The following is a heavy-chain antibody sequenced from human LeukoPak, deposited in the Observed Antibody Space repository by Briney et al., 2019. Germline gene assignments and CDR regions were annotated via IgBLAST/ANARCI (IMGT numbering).Heavy chain of an antibody. CDR2: IYTSGST. CDR1: GGSLSSGSYY. D-gene: IGHD3-3*01. CDR3: ARDRPYYDFWSVSGAFDI. Sequence: SQTLSLTCTVSGGSLSSGSYYWSWIWQPAGKALAWLGRIYTSGSTNYNPSLKSRVTISVDTSKNQFSLKLSSVTAADTAVYYCARDRPYYDFWSVSGAFDIWGQGTMVTVSS. V-gene: IGHV4-61*02. J-gene: IGHJ3*02.